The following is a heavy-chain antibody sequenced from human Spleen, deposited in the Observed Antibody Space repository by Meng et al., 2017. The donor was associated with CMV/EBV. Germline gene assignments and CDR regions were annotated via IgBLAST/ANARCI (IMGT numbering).Heavy chain of an antibody. J-gene: IGHJ4*02. CDR3: SRGHDLDY. CDR1: GYDFTTDW. Sequence: LKISCRTAGYDFTTDWIGWVRKRRGKGLEWMGIIYPDDSDIKYSPSFRGQVIISVDNSINTAYLQWSGLKASDTAMYYCSRGHDLDYWGQGTLVTVSS. D-gene: IGHD1-1*01. CDR2: IYPDDSDI. V-gene: IGHV5-51*01.